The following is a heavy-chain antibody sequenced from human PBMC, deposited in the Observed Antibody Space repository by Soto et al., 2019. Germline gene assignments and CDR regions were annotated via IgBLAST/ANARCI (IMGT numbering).Heavy chain of an antibody. CDR3: VRTSWNHPDY. D-gene: IGHD1-1*01. CDR1: GFTFNRHW. CDR2: IKEDGSEK. V-gene: IGHV3-7*01. J-gene: IGHJ4*02. Sequence: EVQLVESGGGLVQPGGSLRLSCAVSGFTFNRHWMSWVRQTPGKGLEWVASIKEDGSEKSYVDSVKGRFTISRDNAKNSLFLQMNSLRVEDTAVYYCVRTSWNHPDYWGQGTLVTVSS.